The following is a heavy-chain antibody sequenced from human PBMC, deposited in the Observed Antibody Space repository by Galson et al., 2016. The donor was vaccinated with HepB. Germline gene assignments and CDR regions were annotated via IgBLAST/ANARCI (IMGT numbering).Heavy chain of an antibody. V-gene: IGHV3-23*01. CDR3: VRANSGWVAYDF. J-gene: IGHJ4*02. CDR2: IGGTIATT. Sequence: SLRLSCAASGFTFSTYAMSWVRQAPGKGLEWVSGIGGTIATTYYVGSVKGRFTISRDNSKNTLYLQMKSLRAEDTAVYYCVRANSGWVAYDFWGQGTPVTASS. CDR1: GFTFSTYA. D-gene: IGHD6-19*01.